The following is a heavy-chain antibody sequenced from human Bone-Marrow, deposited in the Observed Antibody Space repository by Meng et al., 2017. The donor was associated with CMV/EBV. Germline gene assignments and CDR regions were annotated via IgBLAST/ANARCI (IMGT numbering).Heavy chain of an antibody. CDR1: GGSVSSGSYY. J-gene: IGHJ6*02. Sequence: SETLSLTCTVSGGSVSSGSYYWSWIRQPPGKGLEWIGYIYYSGSTNYNPSLKSRVTISVDTYKNQFSLKLSSVTAADTAMYYCARAFCSTTSCYWFSYYYGMDVWGQGTTVTVSS. V-gene: IGHV4-61*01. CDR3: ARAFCSTTSCYWFSYYYGMDV. CDR2: IYYSGST. D-gene: IGHD2-2*01.